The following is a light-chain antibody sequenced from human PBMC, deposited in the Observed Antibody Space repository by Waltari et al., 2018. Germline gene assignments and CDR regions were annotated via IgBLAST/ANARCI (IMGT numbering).Light chain of an antibody. CDR2: GNS. J-gene: IGLJ1*01. Sequence: QSVLTQPPSVSGAPGQRVPIYCTGSSSNIGAGNDVNWYQHLPGTAPKLLIYGNSNRPSGVPDRFFGSKSGTSASLAITGLQAEDEADYYCQSHDSSLSGFVFGTGTKVTVL. CDR3: QSHDSSLSGFV. CDR1: SSNIGAGND. V-gene: IGLV1-40*01.